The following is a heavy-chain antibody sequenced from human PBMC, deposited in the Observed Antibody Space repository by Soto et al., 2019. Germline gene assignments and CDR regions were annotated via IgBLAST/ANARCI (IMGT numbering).Heavy chain of an antibody. CDR1: GFTFSSYA. J-gene: IGHJ4*02. CDR2: ISYDGSNK. CDR3: AGGDSSAWIH. Sequence: QVPLVESGGGVVQPGRSLRLSCAASGFTFSSYAMHWVRQAAGKGLEWVAAISYDGSNKYYADSVKGRFTISRDNSKSTLYVQMNSLTPDDTAVYYCAGGDSSAWIHWGQGTLVTVSS. D-gene: IGHD6-19*01. V-gene: IGHV3-30-3*01.